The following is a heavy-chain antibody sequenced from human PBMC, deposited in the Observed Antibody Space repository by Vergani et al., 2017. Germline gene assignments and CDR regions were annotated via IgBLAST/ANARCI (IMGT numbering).Heavy chain of an antibody. Sequence: QVQLVESGGGVVQPGRSLRLSCAASGFTFSSYAMHWVRQAPGKGLEWVAVISYDGSNKYYADSVKGRFTISRDNSKNTLYLQMNSLRAEDTAVYYCAIPRVVGGGDSGPEYSFGAFDIWGQGTMVTVSS. J-gene: IGHJ3*02. CDR1: GFTFSSYA. V-gene: IGHV3-30-3*01. CDR3: AIPRVVGGGDSGPEYSFGAFDI. D-gene: IGHD2-21*02. CDR2: ISYDGSNK.